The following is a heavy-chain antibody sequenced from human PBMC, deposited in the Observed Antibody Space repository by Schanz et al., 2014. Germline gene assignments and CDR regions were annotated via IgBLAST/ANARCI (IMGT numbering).Heavy chain of an antibody. D-gene: IGHD2-8*01. CDR3: ASLYDREYFDY. CDR2: ISYDGRSK. V-gene: IGHV3-30*04. J-gene: IGHJ4*02. Sequence: QVQLVDSGGGVVQPGRSLRLSCAASGFKFSIYAMHWVRQAPGKGLEWVAVISYDGRSKDYADSVKGRFTISRVDAKNSVHLQMNSLRAEDTAVYYCASLYDREYFDYWGQGTLVTVSS. CDR1: GFKFSIYA.